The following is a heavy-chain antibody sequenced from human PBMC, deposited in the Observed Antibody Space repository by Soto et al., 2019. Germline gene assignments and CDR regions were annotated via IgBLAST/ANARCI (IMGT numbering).Heavy chain of an antibody. CDR3: ATSVNSAMAFDY. J-gene: IGHJ4*02. Sequence: ASVKVSCKASGYTFTHYYIHWVRQAPGQGLEWMGIINPNGGITAYAQKFRAGFSMTRDTSTSTVYLELSSLRSEDSAVYYCATSVNSAMAFDYWGQGTLVTVSS. V-gene: IGHV1-46*01. CDR1: GYTFTHYY. D-gene: IGHD5-18*01. CDR2: INPNGGIT.